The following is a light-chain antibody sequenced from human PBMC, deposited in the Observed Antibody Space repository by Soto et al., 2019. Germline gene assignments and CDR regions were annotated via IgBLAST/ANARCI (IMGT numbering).Light chain of an antibody. Sequence: EIVLTQSPGTLSLSPGERATLSCRASQSVSSSYLAWYQQKPGQAPRLLIYGASSRATGIPDRFSGSGSGTDFTLTISRMEPDDFAVYYCQQYGSSPRFTFVPGTKVDIK. CDR3: QQYGSSPRFT. CDR1: QSVSSSY. CDR2: GAS. V-gene: IGKV3-20*01. J-gene: IGKJ3*01.